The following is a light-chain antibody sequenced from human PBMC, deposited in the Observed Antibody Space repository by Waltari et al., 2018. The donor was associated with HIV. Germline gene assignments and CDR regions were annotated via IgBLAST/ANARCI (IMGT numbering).Light chain of an antibody. V-gene: IGKV3-20*01. Sequence: EIVLTQSPGTLSLSPGERATLSCRASQSVSSNYLAWYQQKPAQAPRLLIYDASSRATGIPDRFSGSGSGTDFTLTISRLEPEDSAVYYCQQYGSSSTFGGGTTVEIK. CDR1: QSVSSNY. J-gene: IGKJ4*01. CDR3: QQYGSSST. CDR2: DAS.